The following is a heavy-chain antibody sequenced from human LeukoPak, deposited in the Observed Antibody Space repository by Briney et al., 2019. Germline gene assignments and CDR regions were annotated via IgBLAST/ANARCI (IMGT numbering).Heavy chain of an antibody. CDR1: GYTFTSYG. CDR3: ARDPPGGYYDFWSGYYYFDY. D-gene: IGHD3-3*01. J-gene: IGHJ4*02. CDR2: ISAYNGNT. V-gene: IGHV1-18*01. Sequence: VSVKVSCKASGYTFTSYGISWVRQAPGQGLEWMGWISAYNGNTNYAQKLQGRVTMTTDISTSTAYMELRSLRSDDTAVYYCARDPPGGYYDFWSGYYYFDYWGQGTLVTVSS.